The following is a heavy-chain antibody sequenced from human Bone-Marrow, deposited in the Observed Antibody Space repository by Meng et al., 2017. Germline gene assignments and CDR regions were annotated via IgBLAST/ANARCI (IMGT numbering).Heavy chain of an antibody. CDR2: IYNSGST. J-gene: IGHJ4*02. V-gene: IGHV4-59*01. CDR1: GVSISTYY. Sequence: SETLSLTCTVSGVSISTYYGSWIRQPPGKGLEWIGFIYNSGSTNYNSSLRSRVTISVDTSKNQFSLNLTSVTAADTAVYFCARALVDDTSGYYLNYWGQGILVTVSS. CDR3: ARALVDDTSGYYLNY. D-gene: IGHD3-22*01.